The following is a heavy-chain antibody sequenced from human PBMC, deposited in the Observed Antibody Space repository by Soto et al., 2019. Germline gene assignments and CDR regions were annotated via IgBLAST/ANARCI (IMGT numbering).Heavy chain of an antibody. V-gene: IGHV4-34*01. Sequence: SETLSLTCAVYGGSFSGYYGSWIRQPPGKGLEWIGEINHSGSTNYNPSLKSRVTISVDTSKNQFSLKLSSVTAADTAVYYCARGRLSIAARPDFDYWGQGTLVTVSS. J-gene: IGHJ4*02. CDR3: ARGRLSIAARPDFDY. CDR1: GGSFSGYY. D-gene: IGHD6-6*01. CDR2: INHSGST.